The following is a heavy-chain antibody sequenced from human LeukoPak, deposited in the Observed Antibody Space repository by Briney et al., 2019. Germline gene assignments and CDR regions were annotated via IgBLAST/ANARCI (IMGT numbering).Heavy chain of an antibody. J-gene: IGHJ4*02. Sequence: GGSLRLSCAASGFTFSTSGMNWVRQAPGKGLQWVAYISSRSETKYYAASVKGRFAISRDNARNSLYLQMNSLRAEDTAVYYCAKDSYSKGDSWGQGVLVTVSS. V-gene: IGHV3-48*01. CDR2: ISSRSETK. CDR1: GFTFSTSG. CDR3: AKDSYSKGDS. D-gene: IGHD6-13*01.